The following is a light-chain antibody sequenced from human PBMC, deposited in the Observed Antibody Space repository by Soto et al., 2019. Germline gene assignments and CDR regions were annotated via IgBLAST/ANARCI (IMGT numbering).Light chain of an antibody. CDR2: GAS. CDR3: QQYGSSPPIT. V-gene: IGKV3-20*01. CDR1: QSVSSSY. Sequence: EIVLTQSPGTLSLSPGERATLSCRASQSVSSSYLAWYQQKPCQAPRLLXYGASSRATGIPDRFSGSGSGTDFTLPISRLEPEDFAVYYCQQYGSSPPITFGQGTRLEIK. J-gene: IGKJ5*01.